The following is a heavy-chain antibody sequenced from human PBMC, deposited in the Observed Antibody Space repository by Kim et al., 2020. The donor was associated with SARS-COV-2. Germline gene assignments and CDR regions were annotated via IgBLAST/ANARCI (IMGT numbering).Heavy chain of an antibody. CDR1: GGSVSSGSYC. V-gene: IGHV4-61*01. J-gene: IGHJ6*02. Sequence: SETLSLTCTVSGGSVSSGSYCWSWIRQPPGKGLEWIGYIYYSGSTNYNPSLKSRFTISVDTSKNQFSLKLSSVTAADTAVYYCARGGLWFGDVGYYYGMDVWGQGTTVTVSS. D-gene: IGHD3-10*01. CDR3: ARGGLWFGDVGYYYGMDV. CDR2: IYYSGST.